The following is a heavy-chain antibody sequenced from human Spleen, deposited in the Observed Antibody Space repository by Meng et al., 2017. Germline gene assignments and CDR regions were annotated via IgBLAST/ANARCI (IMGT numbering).Heavy chain of an antibody. Sequence: GESLKISCAASGFTFNNVWMRWVRQAPGKGLEWVGRIKSKTDGGTTDYAAPVKGRFTVSRDDSKNTLYLQMNSLKTEDTAVYYCTTGLYYDFWSGYYSTHNFDYWGQGTLVTVSS. CDR2: IKSKTDGGTT. J-gene: IGHJ4*02. D-gene: IGHD3-3*01. CDR1: GFTFNNVW. V-gene: IGHV3-15*01. CDR3: TTGLYYDFWSGYYSTHNFDY.